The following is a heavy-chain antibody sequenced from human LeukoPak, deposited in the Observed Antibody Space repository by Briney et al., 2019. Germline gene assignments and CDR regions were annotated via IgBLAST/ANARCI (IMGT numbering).Heavy chain of an antibody. CDR1: GGSISSYY. CDR2: IYYSGST. V-gene: IGHV4-59*08. Sequence: SETLSLTCTVSGGSISSYYWSWIRQPPGKGLEWIGYIYYSGSTNYNPSLKSRVTISVDTSKTQFSLKLSSVTAADTAVYYCARHGSGSYGVDYWGQGTLVTVSS. D-gene: IGHD1-26*01. CDR3: ARHGSGSYGVDY. J-gene: IGHJ4*02.